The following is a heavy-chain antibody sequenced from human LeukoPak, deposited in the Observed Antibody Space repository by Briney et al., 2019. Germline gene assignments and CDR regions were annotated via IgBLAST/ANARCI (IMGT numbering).Heavy chain of an antibody. CDR1: GFTFSSYA. CDR2: ISGSGGST. CDR3: AKINLYYDYVWGSYRPAYFDY. V-gene: IGHV3-23*01. D-gene: IGHD3-16*02. Sequence: PGGSVRLSCAASGFTFSSYAMRWVRQAPGKGLEWVSAISGSGGSTYYADSVKGRFTISRDNSKNTLYLQMNSLRAEDTAVYYCAKINLYYDYVWGSYRPAYFDYWGQGTLVTVSS. J-gene: IGHJ4*02.